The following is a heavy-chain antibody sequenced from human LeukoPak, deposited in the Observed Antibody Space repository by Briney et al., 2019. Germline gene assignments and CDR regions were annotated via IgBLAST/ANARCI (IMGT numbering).Heavy chain of an antibody. D-gene: IGHD4-23*01. CDR1: GLTFSTHW. Sequence: GGSLRLSCAASGLTFSTHWMTWVRQAPGKGLEWLANIGGDGGKKFYVDSVKGRFTISRDNADNSLYLQMNSLRVEDTAVYYCARDNTVGDYAWWFDPWGQGTLVTVSS. V-gene: IGHV3-7*01. CDR3: ARDNTVGDYAWWFDP. J-gene: IGHJ5*02. CDR2: IGGDGGKK.